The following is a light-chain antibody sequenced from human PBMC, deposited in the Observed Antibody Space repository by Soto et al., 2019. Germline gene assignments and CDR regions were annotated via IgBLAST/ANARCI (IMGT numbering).Light chain of an antibody. CDR2: AAS. CDR1: ESINRH. V-gene: IGKV1-39*01. J-gene: IGKJ5*01. Sequence: DIQMTQSPSSLSASVGDRVTITCRASESINRHLNWYQQKPGKAPKLLIYAASSLQNEVPSRFRGGGSGTDFTLIISNLQPEDFATYYCQQSYTTLSITFGQGTRLEIK. CDR3: QQSYTTLSIT.